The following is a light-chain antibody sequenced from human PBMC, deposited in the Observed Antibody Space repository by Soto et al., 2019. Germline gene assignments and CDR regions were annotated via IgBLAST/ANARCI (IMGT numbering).Light chain of an antibody. CDR1: QGISIF. CDR2: AAS. Sequence: IHLTQSPSSRSPFVGTRVTITCRASQGISIFLAWYNQKPGKAPKLLIYAASTLQSGVPSRFSGSGSGTDFTLTISSLQPEDFATYYCQQLESYPSTFGGGTKVEIK. J-gene: IGKJ4*01. CDR3: QQLESYPST. V-gene: IGKV1-9*01.